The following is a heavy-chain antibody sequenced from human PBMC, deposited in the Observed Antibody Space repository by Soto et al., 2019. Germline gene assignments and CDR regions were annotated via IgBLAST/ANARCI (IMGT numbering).Heavy chain of an antibody. CDR2: IKSKRDGGTT. CDR3: TTTWELLLYFDN. J-gene: IGHJ4*02. Sequence: EVRLVESGGGLVKPGGSLRLSCAASGFIFSNAWMTWVRQAPGKGLEWVGRIKSKRDGGTTDYAAPVKGRFTISRDDSKNTLSLQMTGLKLEDTAVYYCTTTWELLLYFDNWGQGTLVTVSS. D-gene: IGHD2-15*01. V-gene: IGHV3-15*01. CDR1: GFIFSNAW.